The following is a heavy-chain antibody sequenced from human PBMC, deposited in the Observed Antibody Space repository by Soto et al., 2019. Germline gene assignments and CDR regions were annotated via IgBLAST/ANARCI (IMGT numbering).Heavy chain of an antibody. J-gene: IGHJ4*02. V-gene: IGHV3-66*04. CDR1: GFTVSSNY. D-gene: IGHD3-9*01. CDR3: ASHPQPTYYDILTGYYGGFDY. CDR2: IYSGGST. Sequence: GGSLRLSCAASGFTVSSNYMSWVRQAPGKGLEWVSVIYSGGSTYYADSVKGRFTISRDNSKNTLYLQMNSLRAEDTAVYYCASHPQPTYYDILTGYYGGFDYWGQGTLVTVSS.